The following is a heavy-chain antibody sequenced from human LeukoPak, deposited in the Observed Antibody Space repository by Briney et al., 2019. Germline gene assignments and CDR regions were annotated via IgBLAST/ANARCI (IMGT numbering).Heavy chain of an antibody. CDR1: GGTISSYY. CDR3: ASRSTAVVGAFDI. J-gene: IGHJ3*02. CDR2: FYYSGGA. D-gene: IGHD1-26*01. V-gene: IGHV4-59*08. Sequence: SETLSLTCTVSGGTISSYYWSWIRQPPGKGLEWIGYFYYSGGANYNPSLKSRVTISLDTSKNQFSLQLSSVTAADTAVYYCASRSTAVVGAFDIWGQGTMVTVSS.